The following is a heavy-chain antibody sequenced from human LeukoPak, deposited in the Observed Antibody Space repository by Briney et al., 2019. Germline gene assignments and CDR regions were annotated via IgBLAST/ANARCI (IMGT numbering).Heavy chain of an antibody. CDR2: IKQDGSEK. J-gene: IGHJ3*02. Sequence: GGSLRLSCAASGFTFSSYWMSWVRQAPGKGLEWVANIKQDGSEKYYVDSVKGRFTISRDNAKNSLYLQMSSLRAEDTAVYYCAFYSGSYAEDAFDIWGQGTMVTVSS. CDR3: AFYSGSYAEDAFDI. CDR1: GFTFSSYW. V-gene: IGHV3-7*01. D-gene: IGHD1-26*01.